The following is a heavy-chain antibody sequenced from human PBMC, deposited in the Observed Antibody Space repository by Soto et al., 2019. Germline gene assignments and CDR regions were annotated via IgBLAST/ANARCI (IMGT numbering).Heavy chain of an antibody. V-gene: IGHV1-69*13. CDR1: GGTFSSYA. CDR3: ARDYYDSSGYYYYFDY. D-gene: IGHD3-22*01. CDR2: IIPIFGTA. Sequence: ASVKVSCKASGGTFSSYAISWVRQAPGQGLEWMGGIIPIFGTANYAQKFQGRVTITADESTSTAYMELSSLRSEDTAVYYCARDYYDSSGYYYYFDYWGQGTLVTVSS. J-gene: IGHJ4*02.